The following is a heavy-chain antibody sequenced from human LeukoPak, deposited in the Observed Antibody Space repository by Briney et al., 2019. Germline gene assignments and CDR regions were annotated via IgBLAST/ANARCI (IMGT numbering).Heavy chain of an antibody. CDR3: ARPHSGHLFDY. V-gene: IGHV3-48*02. J-gene: IGHJ4*02. D-gene: IGHD3-10*01. Sequence: PGGSLRLSCAASGFTFSSHDMNWVRQAPGKGLEWVSYISSRSSTIYYADSVKGRFTISRDNAKNSLHLQMNSLRDEDTAVYYCARPHSGHLFDYWGQGTLVTVSS. CDR2: ISSRSSTI. CDR1: GFTFSSHD.